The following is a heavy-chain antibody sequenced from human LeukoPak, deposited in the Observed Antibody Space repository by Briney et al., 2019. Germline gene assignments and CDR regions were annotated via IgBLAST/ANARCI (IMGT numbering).Heavy chain of an antibody. J-gene: IGHJ4*02. CDR2: MNPNSGNT. CDR3: AREIGPIQLHLWGSAFDY. Sequence: GASVKVSCKASGYTFTSYDINWVRQATGQGLEWMGWMNPNSGNTGYAQKFQGRVTITRNTSISTAYMEPSSLRSEDTAVYYCAREIGPIQLHLWGSAFDYWGQGTLVTVSS. D-gene: IGHD5-18*01. V-gene: IGHV1-8*03. CDR1: GYTFTSYD.